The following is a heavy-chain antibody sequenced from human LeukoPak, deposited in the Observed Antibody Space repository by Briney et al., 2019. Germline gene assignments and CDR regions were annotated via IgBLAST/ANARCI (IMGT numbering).Heavy chain of an antibody. CDR1: GGTFSSYA. CDR3: ARVGDYYDSSGLCY. D-gene: IGHD3-22*01. CDR2: IIPIFGTA. J-gene: IGHJ4*02. Sequence: SVKVSCKASGGTFSSYAISWVRQAPGQGLEWMGGIIPIFGTANYAQKFQGRVTITADESTSTAYMELSSLRSEDTAVYYCARVGDYYDSSGLCYWGQGTLVTVSS. V-gene: IGHV1-69*13.